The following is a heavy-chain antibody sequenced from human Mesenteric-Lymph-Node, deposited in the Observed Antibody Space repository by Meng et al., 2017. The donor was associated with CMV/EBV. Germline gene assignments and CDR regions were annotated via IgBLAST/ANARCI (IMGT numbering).Heavy chain of an antibody. CDR1: GYTFTGYY. CDR2: INPNRGGP. Sequence: ASVKVPCKASGYTFTGYYMHWVRQAPGQGLEGMGWINPNRGGPNYAQKFQGRVTMTRDTSSSTAYMELSSLTSEDTDVYYGANNIPGTGDFEYWGQGTLVTVSS. D-gene: IGHD2-8*02. CDR3: ANNIPGTGDFEY. V-gene: IGHV1-2*02. J-gene: IGHJ4*02.